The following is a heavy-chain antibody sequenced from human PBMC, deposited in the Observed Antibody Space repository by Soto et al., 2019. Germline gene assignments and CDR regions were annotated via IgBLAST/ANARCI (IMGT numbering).Heavy chain of an antibody. D-gene: IGHD3-10*01. CDR3: AREPRITMVFGCDY. CDR2: ISYDGSNK. J-gene: IGHJ4*02. CDR1: GFTFSSYA. Sequence: GGSLRLSCAASGFTFSSYAMHWVRQAPGKGLEWVAVISYDGSNKYYADSVKGRFTISRDNSKNTLYLQMNSLRAEDTAVYYCAREPRITMVFGCDYWGQGNLVTVS. V-gene: IGHV3-30-3*01.